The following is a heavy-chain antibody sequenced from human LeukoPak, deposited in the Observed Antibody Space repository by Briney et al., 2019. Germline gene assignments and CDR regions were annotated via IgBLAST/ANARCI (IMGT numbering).Heavy chain of an antibody. CDR1: GGSISSGDYY. V-gene: IGHV4-30-4*01. CDR3: ACGGDSDWYFDL. J-gene: IGHJ2*01. Sequence: SETLSLTCTVSGGSISSGDYYWSWIRQPPGKGLEWIGYIYYSGSTYYNPSLKSRVTISVDTSKNQFSLKLSSVTAADTAVYYCACGGDSDWYFDLWGRGTLVTVSS. CDR2: IYYSGST. D-gene: IGHD2-21*02.